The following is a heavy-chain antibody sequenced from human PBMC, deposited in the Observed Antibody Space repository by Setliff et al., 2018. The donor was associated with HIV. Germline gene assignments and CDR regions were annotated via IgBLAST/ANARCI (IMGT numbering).Heavy chain of an antibody. Sequence: SETLSLTCTVSGGSISSGSYYWSWIRQHPGKGLEWIGEINHSGTTNYNPSLKSRVTISVDTSKKQFSLKLSSVTAADTAVYYCATLHSSGWPYYSDYWGQGILVTVSS. V-gene: IGHV4-39*01. D-gene: IGHD6-19*01. CDR1: GGSISSGSYY. J-gene: IGHJ4*02. CDR3: ATLHSSGWPYYSDY. CDR2: INHSGTT.